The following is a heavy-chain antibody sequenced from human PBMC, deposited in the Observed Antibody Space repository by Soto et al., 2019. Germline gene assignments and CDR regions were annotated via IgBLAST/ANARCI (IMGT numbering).Heavy chain of an antibody. CDR3: AKDSGGYDELDV. V-gene: IGHV1-69*13. CDR1: GGTFSNYL. CDR2: IIPIFGTA. J-gene: IGHJ6*02. D-gene: IGHD3-10*01. Sequence: GASVKVSCKASGGTFSNYLISWVRQAPGQGLEWMGGIIPIFGTANYAQKFQDRVTITADESTSTAYMELNSLRAEDTAVYYCAKDSGGYDELDVWGQGTTVTVSS.